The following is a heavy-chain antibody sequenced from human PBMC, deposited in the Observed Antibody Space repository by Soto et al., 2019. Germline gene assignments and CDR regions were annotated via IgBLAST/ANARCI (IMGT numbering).Heavy chain of an antibody. CDR2: IYSGGST. CDR3: ARGPGGFGDFSLDY. D-gene: IGHD3-10*01. J-gene: IGHJ4*02. Sequence: QVQLQESGPGLVKPSETLSLSCGVSGGSISQYYWSWIRQPAGQGLQWIGRIYSGGSTNYNPSLESRVTMSVDTSKNQFSLKLSSVTAADTAVYYCARGPGGFGDFSLDYWGQGTLVTVSS. CDR1: GGSISQYY. V-gene: IGHV4-4*07.